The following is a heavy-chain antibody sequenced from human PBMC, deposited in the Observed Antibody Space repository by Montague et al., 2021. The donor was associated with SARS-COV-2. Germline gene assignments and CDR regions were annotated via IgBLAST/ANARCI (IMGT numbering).Heavy chain of an antibody. CDR3: ARFFSSWTD. CDR1: GGSISSGNW. J-gene: IGHJ4*02. CDR2: IYHGGST. Sequence: SETLSLTCAVSGGSISSGNWCSWVRQPPGKGLEWIGEIYHGGSTNYNPSLKSRVTISLDKSKNQFSLNLSSATAADTAVYYCARFFSSWTDWGQGTLVTVSS. V-gene: IGHV4-4*02. D-gene: IGHD6-13*01.